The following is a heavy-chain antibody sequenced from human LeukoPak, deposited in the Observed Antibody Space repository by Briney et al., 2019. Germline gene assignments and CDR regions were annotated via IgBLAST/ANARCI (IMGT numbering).Heavy chain of an antibody. V-gene: IGHV4-39*07. CDR3: ASSIAARAETLDY. J-gene: IGHJ4*02. D-gene: IGHD6-6*01. Sequence: SETLSLTCTVSGGSISSSSYYWGWIRQPPGKGLEWIGEINHSGSTNYNPSLKSRVTISVDTSKNQFSLKLSSVTAADTAVYYCASSIAARAETLDYWGQGTLVTVSS. CDR1: GGSISSSSYY. CDR2: INHSGST.